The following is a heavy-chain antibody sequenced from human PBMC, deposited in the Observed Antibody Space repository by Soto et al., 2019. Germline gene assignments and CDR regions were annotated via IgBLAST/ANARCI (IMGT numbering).Heavy chain of an antibody. CDR2: ISSNGGST. V-gene: IGHV3-64*01. CDR1: GFTFSSYA. Sequence: GGSLRLSCAASGFTFSSYAMHWVRQAPGKGLEYVSAISSNGGSTYYANSVKGRFTISRDNSKNTLYLQMGSLRAEDMAVYYCARGSNYDILTGYLSDYWGQGTRVTVSS. J-gene: IGHJ4*02. D-gene: IGHD3-9*01. CDR3: ARGSNYDILTGYLSDY.